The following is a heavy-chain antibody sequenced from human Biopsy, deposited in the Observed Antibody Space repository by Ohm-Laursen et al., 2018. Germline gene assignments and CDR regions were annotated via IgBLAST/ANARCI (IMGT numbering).Heavy chain of an antibody. Sequence: SLRLSCAASGFTFSSYAVSWVRQAPGKGLEWVSVITSSGDTTYYSDSVKGRFTISRDSSKNTLHLQMNSLRAEDTAVYYCAKDQGYYYDRSVYYYFDYWGQGTLVTVSS. CDR1: GFTFSSYA. D-gene: IGHD3-22*01. CDR2: ITSSGDTT. V-gene: IGHV3-23*01. J-gene: IGHJ4*02. CDR3: AKDQGYYYDRSVYYYFDY.